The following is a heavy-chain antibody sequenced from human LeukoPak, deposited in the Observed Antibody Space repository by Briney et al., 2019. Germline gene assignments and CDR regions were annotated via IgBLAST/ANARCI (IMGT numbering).Heavy chain of an antibody. Sequence: GGSLRLSCAASGFTFSSYTMKWVRQAPGKGLEWVSSISGSSSYIYYADSVQGRFTISRDNARNSPYLQMNSLRAEDTAVYYCARVVVVPAAITPYYYYMDVWGKGTTVTVSS. D-gene: IGHD2-2*01. CDR3: ARVVVVPAAITPYYYYMDV. J-gene: IGHJ6*03. CDR1: GFTFSSYT. CDR2: ISGSSSYI. V-gene: IGHV3-21*01.